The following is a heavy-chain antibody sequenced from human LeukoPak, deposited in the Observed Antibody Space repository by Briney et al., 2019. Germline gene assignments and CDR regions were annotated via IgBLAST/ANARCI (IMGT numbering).Heavy chain of an antibody. CDR2: IYYSGST. Sequence: SETLSLTCTVSGGSVSSSTYYWGWIRQPPGKCLEWIGSIYYSGSTYYNPSLKSRVTISVDTSKNQFSLKLTSVTAADTAVYYCARHDYGASNWFDPWGQGTLVSVSS. CDR1: GGSVSSSTYY. CDR3: ARHDYGASNWFDP. J-gene: IGHJ5*02. V-gene: IGHV4-39*01. D-gene: IGHD4-17*01.